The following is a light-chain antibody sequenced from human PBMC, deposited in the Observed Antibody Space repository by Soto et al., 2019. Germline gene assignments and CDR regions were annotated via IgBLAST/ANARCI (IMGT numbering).Light chain of an antibody. CDR1: ALPKKY. CDR3: LSADSSGTYPYV. J-gene: IGLJ1*01. CDR2: KDT. Sequence: SSELTQPPSVSVSLGQMARITCYVEALPKKYAYWYQQKPGQFPVLVIYKDTERPSGIPERFSGSSSGTMVTLTISGVQAEHEADYYCLSADSSGTYPYVFGNGTKLTVL. V-gene: IGLV3-16*01.